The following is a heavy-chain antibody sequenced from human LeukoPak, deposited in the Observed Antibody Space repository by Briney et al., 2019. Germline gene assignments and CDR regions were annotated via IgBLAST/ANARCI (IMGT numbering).Heavy chain of an antibody. CDR3: ARARYCSSTSCSSNFDY. V-gene: IGHV4-39*07. CDR2: IYYSGST. D-gene: IGHD2-2*01. J-gene: IGHJ4*02. CDR1: GGSISSSSYY. Sequence: SETLSLTCTVSGGSISSSSYYWGWIRQPPGKGLEWIGSIYYSGSTYYNPSLKSRVTISVDTSKNQFSLKLSSVTAADTAVYYCARARYCSSTSCSSNFDYWGQGTLVTVSS.